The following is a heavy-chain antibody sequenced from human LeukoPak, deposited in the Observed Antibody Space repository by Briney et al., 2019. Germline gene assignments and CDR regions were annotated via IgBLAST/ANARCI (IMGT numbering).Heavy chain of an antibody. CDR3: ARGPVAGDPDLLDY. Sequence: GGSLRLSCAASGFTFSSYGMHWVRRAPGKGLEWVAVIWYDGSNKYYADSVKGRFTISRDNSKNTLYLQMNSLRAEDTAVYYCARGPVAGDPDLLDYWGQGTLVTVSS. D-gene: IGHD6-19*01. CDR2: IWYDGSNK. J-gene: IGHJ4*02. V-gene: IGHV3-33*01. CDR1: GFTFSSYG.